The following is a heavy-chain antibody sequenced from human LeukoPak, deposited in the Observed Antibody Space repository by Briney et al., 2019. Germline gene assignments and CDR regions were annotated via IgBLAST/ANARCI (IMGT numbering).Heavy chain of an antibody. V-gene: IGHV3-48*03. Sequence: PGGSLRLSCAASGFTFSSYEMNWVRQAPGKGLEWGSYISSSGSTIYYADSVKGRFTISRDNAKNSLYLQMNSLRAEDTAVYYCARDGYCSGGSCYSADAFDIWGQGTMVTVSS. CDR2: ISSSGSTI. CDR3: ARDGYCSGGSCYSADAFDI. J-gene: IGHJ3*02. D-gene: IGHD2-15*01. CDR1: GFTFSSYE.